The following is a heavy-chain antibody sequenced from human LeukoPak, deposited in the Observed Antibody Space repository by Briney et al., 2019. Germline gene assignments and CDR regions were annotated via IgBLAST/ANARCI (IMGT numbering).Heavy chain of an antibody. V-gene: IGHV3-23*01. CDR2: ISGSGGST. Sequence: SGGSLRLSCAASGFTFSSYAMSWVRQAPGKGLEWVSAISGSGGSTYYADSVKGRFTISRDNSKNTLYLQMNSLRAEDTAVYYCAKPPYYYDSSGYYLYPYWGQGTLVTVSS. CDR3: AKPPYYYDSSGYYLYPY. CDR1: GFTFSSYA. D-gene: IGHD3-22*01. J-gene: IGHJ4*02.